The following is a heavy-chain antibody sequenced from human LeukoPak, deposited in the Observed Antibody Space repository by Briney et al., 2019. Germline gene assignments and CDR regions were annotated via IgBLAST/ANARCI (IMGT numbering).Heavy chain of an antibody. V-gene: IGHV3-7*01. CDR2: IRDDGSAK. CDR1: GFTFSNYW. D-gene: IGHD1-1*01. Sequence: GGSLRLSCAASGFTFSNYWTTWVRQAPGKGLEWVASIRDDGSAKYYMDSVKGRFTISRDDAKNSLSLQMRYMRVEDTATYYCARIQLYHGDFDSWGQGTLVTVSS. CDR3: ARIQLYHGDFDS. J-gene: IGHJ4*02.